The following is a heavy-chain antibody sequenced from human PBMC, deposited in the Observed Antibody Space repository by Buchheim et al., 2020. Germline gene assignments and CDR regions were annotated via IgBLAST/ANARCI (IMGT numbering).Heavy chain of an antibody. D-gene: IGHD6-19*01. CDR3: AREWLVPLDY. V-gene: IGHV3-7*01. Sequence: EVQLVESGGALVQPGGSLRLSCAASGFTFGNQWMSWVRQAPGKGLEWVANIKADGNEKHYVDSVKGRFTISRDNSENSLYLQMNSLRAEDTAVYYCAREWLVPLDYWGQGTL. CDR2: IKADGNEK. J-gene: IGHJ4*02. CDR1: GFTFGNQW.